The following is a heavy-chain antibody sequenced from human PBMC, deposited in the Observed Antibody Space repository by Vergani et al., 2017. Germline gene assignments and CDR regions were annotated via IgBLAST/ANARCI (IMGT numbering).Heavy chain of an antibody. D-gene: IGHD3-10*01. J-gene: IGHJ5*02. Sequence: QVQLVQSGAEVKKPGSSVKVSCKASGGTFSSYAISWVRQAPGQGLEWMGGIIPIFGTANYAQKFQGRVTITADESTSTAYMELSSLRSEDTAMYYCARVRIYGGIIIRDWFDPWGQGTLVTVSS. V-gene: IGHV1-69*01. CDR1: GGTFSSYA. CDR3: ARVRIYGGIIIRDWFDP. CDR2: IIPIFGTA.